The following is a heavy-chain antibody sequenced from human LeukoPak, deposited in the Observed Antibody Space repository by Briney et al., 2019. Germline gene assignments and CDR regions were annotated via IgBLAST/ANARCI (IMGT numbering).Heavy chain of an antibody. CDR3: ATLTVRGVINI. Sequence: GGSLRLSCAASGFTFSNTWMNWIRQAPGKGQEWVGRIQSKTDGGTTEYAAPVKGRFTISRDDSKTTLYLQMNSLKTEDKAVYYCATLTVRGVINIWGQGTLVTVSS. V-gene: IGHV3-15*01. CDR1: GFTFSNTW. D-gene: IGHD3-10*01. CDR2: IQSKTDGGTT. J-gene: IGHJ4*02.